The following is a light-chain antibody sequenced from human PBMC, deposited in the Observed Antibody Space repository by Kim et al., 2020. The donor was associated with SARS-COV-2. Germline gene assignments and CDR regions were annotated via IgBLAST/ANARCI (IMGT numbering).Light chain of an antibody. V-gene: IGLV2-11*01. Sequence: GSHGQSATISGTGTSSDVSGYSYVSWNQQHPGKASKRMIYEVSKRPSGVPDRFSGSKSGNTATLTISGRQSEDEADYYCFSYAGSAFGVGTQLTV. CDR2: EVS. J-gene: IGLJ2*01. CDR3: FSYAGSA. CDR1: SSDVSGYSY.